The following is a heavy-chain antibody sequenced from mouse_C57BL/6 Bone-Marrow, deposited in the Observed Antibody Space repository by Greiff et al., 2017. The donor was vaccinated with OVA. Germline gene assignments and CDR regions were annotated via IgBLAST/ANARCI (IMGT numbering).Heavy chain of an antibody. J-gene: IGHJ3*01. CDR3: ARSTAQATAY. D-gene: IGHD3-2*02. Sequence: VKLQESGPELVKPGASVKISCKASGYAFSSPWMNWVKQRPGKGLEWIGRIYPGDGDTNYNGKFKGKATLTADKSSSTAYMQLSSLTSEDSAVYFCARSTAQATAYWGQGTLVTVSA. CDR1: GYAFSSPW. CDR2: IYPGDGDT. V-gene: IGHV1-82*01.